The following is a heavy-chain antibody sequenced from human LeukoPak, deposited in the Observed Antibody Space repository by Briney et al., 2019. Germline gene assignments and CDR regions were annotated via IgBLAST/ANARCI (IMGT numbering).Heavy chain of an antibody. J-gene: IGHJ5*02. Sequence: ASVKVSCKASEYTFTGYYMHWVRQAPGQGLEWMGWINPNSGGTNYAQKFQGRVTMTRHTSISTAYMELSRLRSDDTAVYYCARGLAAAGTRAYWFDPWGQGTLVTVSS. V-gene: IGHV1-2*02. CDR1: EYTFTGYY. CDR2: INPNSGGT. CDR3: ARGLAAAGTRAYWFDP. D-gene: IGHD6-13*01.